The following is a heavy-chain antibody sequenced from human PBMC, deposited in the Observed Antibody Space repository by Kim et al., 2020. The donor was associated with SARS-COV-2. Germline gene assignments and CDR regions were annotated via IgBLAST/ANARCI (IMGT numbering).Heavy chain of an antibody. D-gene: IGHD1-1*01. J-gene: IGHJ4*02. CDR2: T. V-gene: IGHV3-23*01. Sequence: TYYAASVKGRFTISRDNSKNTLYLQMNSLGAEDTAVYSCAKAPLDPSGSGYWGQGTLVTVSS. CDR3: AKAPLDPSGSGY.